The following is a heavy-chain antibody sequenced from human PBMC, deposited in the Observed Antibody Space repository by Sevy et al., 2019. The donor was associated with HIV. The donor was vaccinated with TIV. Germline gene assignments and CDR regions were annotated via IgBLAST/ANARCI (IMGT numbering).Heavy chain of an antibody. CDR2: IKADGSET. Sequence: GGSLRLSCAASGFTFSRDWMTWVRQAPGKGLEWVAKIKADGSETYSVDSVKGRFSISRGNAKNALYLQMNSLRAEDTAVYYCARGANNLYNWGQGTLVTVSS. CDR3: ARGANNLYN. D-gene: IGHD3-10*01. V-gene: IGHV3-7*01. J-gene: IGHJ4*02. CDR1: GFTFSRDW.